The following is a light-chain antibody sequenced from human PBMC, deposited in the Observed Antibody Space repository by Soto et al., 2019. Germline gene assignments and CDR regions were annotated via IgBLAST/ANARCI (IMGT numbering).Light chain of an antibody. CDR1: QSIATY. Sequence: SLFPSVGDRITITCRASQSIATYLNWYQQKPGRVPKSLIYAASTLQTGVPLRFSGNGSGTDFTLTISSLQPEDFATYYCQQSYNTPWTFGQGTKVDIK. V-gene: IGKV1-39*01. CDR2: AAS. CDR3: QQSYNTPWT. J-gene: IGKJ1*01.